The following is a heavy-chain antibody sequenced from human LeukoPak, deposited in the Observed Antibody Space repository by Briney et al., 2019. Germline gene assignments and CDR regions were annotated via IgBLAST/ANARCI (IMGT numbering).Heavy chain of an antibody. J-gene: IGHJ5*02. V-gene: IGHV4-39*07. D-gene: IGHD5-12*01. CDR3: ARLGTRGGYAYNWFDP. Sequence: SETLSLTCSVSGGSISSTNYYWGWIRQPPGKGLEWIGSIYYSGSTNYNPSLKSRVTISVDTSKNQFSLKLSSVTAADTAVYYCARLGTRGGYAYNWFDPWGQGTLVTVSS. CDR1: GGSISSTNYY. CDR2: IYYSGST.